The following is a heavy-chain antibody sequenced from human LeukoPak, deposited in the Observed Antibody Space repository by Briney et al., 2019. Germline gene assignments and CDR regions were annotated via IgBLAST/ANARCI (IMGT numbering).Heavy chain of an antibody. Sequence: GGSLRLSCAASGFTFSTYNMNWVRQAPGQGLEWVSSVTTTSTYRYYADSVKDRFSISRDNAKNSLYLQMNSLRAEDTAVYYCGTVNYGYSVYWGQGTVVTVSS. CDR3: GTVNYGYSVY. V-gene: IGHV3-21*01. CDR2: VTTTSTYR. J-gene: IGHJ4*02. D-gene: IGHD5-24*01. CDR1: GFTFSTYN.